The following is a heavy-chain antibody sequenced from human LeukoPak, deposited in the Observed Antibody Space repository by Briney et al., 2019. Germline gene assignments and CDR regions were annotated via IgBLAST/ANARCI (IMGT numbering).Heavy chain of an antibody. J-gene: IGHJ4*02. V-gene: IGHV3-53*01. CDR2: IYSGGTT. CDR1: GFTVSSNY. D-gene: IGHD2/OR15-2a*01. CDR3: AKDGTSYYYIYY. Sequence: GGSLRLSCTASGFTVSSNYMSWVRQAPGKGLEWVSVIYSGGTTYYADSVKGRFTISRDNSKNTLYLQMNSLRAEDTAVYYCAKDGTSYYYIYYWGQGTLVTVSS.